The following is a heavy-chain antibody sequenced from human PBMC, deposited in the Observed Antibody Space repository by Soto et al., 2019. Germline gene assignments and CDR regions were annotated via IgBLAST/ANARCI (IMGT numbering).Heavy chain of an antibody. Sequence: LCWAAAGFTCSGYAMSWVRQAPGKGLEWVSAISGSGGSTYYADSVKGRFTISRDNSKNTLYLQMNSLRAEDMAVYYCAKDPPPIGYDSSGYYFDYWGHGTLVTVSS. D-gene: IGHD3-22*01. CDR3: AKDPPPIGYDSSGYYFDY. V-gene: IGHV3-23*01. J-gene: IGHJ4*01. CDR1: GFTCSGYA. CDR2: ISGSGGST.